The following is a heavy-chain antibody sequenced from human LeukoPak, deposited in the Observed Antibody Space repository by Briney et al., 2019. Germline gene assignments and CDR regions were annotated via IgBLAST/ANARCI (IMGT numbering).Heavy chain of an antibody. D-gene: IGHD3-22*01. CDR2: IYYSGST. V-gene: IGHV4-30-4*08. Sequence: SETLSLTCTVSGGSISSGDYYWSWIRQPPGKGLKWIGYIYYSGSTYYNPSLKSRVTISVDTSKNQFSLKLSSVTAADTAVYYCARAPNEDYYDSSGPYYFDYWGQGTLVTVSS. CDR1: GGSISSGDYY. CDR3: ARAPNEDYYDSSGPYYFDY. J-gene: IGHJ4*02.